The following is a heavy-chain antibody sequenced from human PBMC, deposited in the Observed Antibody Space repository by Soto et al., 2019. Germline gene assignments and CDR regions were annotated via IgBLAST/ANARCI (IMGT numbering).Heavy chain of an antibody. J-gene: IGHJ3*02. CDR1: GYSFTSYW. Sequence: PGESLKISCKGSGYSFTSYWIGWVRQMPGKGLEWMGIIYPGDSDTRYSPSFQGQVTISADKSISTAYLQWSSLKASDTAMYYCARQVDGDYAYRRYDAFDIWGQGTMVTVSS. CDR2: IYPGDSDT. V-gene: IGHV5-51*01. CDR3: ARQVDGDYAYRRYDAFDI. D-gene: IGHD4-17*01.